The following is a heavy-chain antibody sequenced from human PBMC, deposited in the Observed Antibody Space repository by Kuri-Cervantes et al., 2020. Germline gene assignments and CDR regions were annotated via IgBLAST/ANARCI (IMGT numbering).Heavy chain of an antibody. V-gene: IGHV4-4*07. CDR3: ARVHRWELLFRFDP. D-gene: IGHD1-26*01. Sequence: SETLSLTCTVSGASISTNYWSWIRQSPGKGLEWIGRIYPNGNTYYNPSLQSRVTMSVDTSENQFSLKLSSVAAADTAVYYCARVHRWELLFRFDPWGQGTLVTVSS. CDR1: GASISTNY. CDR2: IYPNGNT. J-gene: IGHJ5*02.